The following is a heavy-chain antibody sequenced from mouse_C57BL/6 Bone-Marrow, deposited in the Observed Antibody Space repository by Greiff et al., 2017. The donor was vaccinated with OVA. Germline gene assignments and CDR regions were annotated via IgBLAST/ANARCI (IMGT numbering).Heavy chain of an antibody. CDR3: ARYEGAQATPFAY. J-gene: IGHJ3*01. CDR2: IRNKANGYTT. Sequence: EVQVVESGGGLVQPGGSLSLSCAASGFTFTDYYMSWVRQPPGKALEWLGFIRNKANGYTTEYSASVKGRFTISRDNSQSILYLQMNALRAEDSATYYCARYEGAQATPFAYWGQGTLVTVSA. D-gene: IGHD3-2*02. V-gene: IGHV7-3*01. CDR1: GFTFTDYY.